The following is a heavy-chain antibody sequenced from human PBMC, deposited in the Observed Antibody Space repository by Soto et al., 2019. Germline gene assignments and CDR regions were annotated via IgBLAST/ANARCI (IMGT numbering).Heavy chain of an antibody. D-gene: IGHD6-13*01. CDR3: VRDSGAKLSSS. CDR1: GGTFSSYR. V-gene: IGHV1-69*13. J-gene: IGHJ4*02. Sequence: SVKVSCKASGGTFSSYRINLVRQAPGQGLEWVGGIVPIYRTADYAQKFQGRVTITADESARTSYMELRSLKSQDTAVYYCVRDSGAKLSSSWGQGTLVTVSS. CDR2: IVPIYRTA.